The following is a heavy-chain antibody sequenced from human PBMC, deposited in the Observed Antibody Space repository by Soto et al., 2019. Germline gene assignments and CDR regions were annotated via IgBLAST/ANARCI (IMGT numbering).Heavy chain of an antibody. CDR3: ARDLYDYDDYAPGFDYGMDV. J-gene: IGHJ6*02. CDR1: GFTFGSYA. CDR2: ISYDGGNK. D-gene: IGHD4-17*01. Sequence: ESGRGVVQPGSSLSLSCAASGFTFGSYAMHWVRQAPGKGLEWVAVISYDGGNKYYVDSVKGRFTISRDNSKNTLYVQMNSLSTEDTAVYYCARDLYDYDDYAPGFDYGMDVWGQGTTVTVSS. V-gene: IGHV3-30-3*01.